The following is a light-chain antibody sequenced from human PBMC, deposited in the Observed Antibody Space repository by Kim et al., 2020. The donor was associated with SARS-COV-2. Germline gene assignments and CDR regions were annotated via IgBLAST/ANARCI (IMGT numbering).Light chain of an antibody. CDR2: GAS. Sequence: SPGERASLSCRDSQSVSSSYLAWYQQKPGQAPRLLIYGASSRATGIPDRFSGSGSETDFTLTISRLEPEDFAVYYCQQYGSSPRTFGQGTKVEIK. V-gene: IGKV3-20*01. J-gene: IGKJ1*01. CDR3: QQYGSSPRT. CDR1: QSVSSSY.